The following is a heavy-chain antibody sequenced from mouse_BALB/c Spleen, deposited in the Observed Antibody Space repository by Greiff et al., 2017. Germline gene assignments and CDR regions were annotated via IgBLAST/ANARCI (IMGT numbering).Heavy chain of an antibody. V-gene: IGHV1-77*01. CDR3: ARGGNYYGSSSFAY. CDR1: GYTFTDYY. D-gene: IGHD1-1*01. Sequence: QVQLQQSGAELARPGASVKLSCKASGYTFTDYYINWVKLRTGQGLEWIGEIYPGSGNTYYNEKFKGKATLTADKSSSTAYMQLSSLTSEDSAVYFRARGGNYYGSSSFAYWGQGTLVTVSA. CDR2: IYPGSGNT. J-gene: IGHJ3*01.